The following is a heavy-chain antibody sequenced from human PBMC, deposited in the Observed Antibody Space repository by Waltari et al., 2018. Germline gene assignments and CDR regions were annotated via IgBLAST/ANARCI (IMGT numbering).Heavy chain of an antibody. J-gene: IGHJ4*02. CDR3: AAGEYSSSSAGY. Sequence: QVQLQESGPGLVKPSETLSLTCAVSGYSISSGYYWAWIRQPPGKGLEWIGSIYHSGRTYYNPSLKSRVTISVDTSKNQFSLKLSSVTAADTAVYYCAAGEYSSSSAGYWGQGTLVTVSS. V-gene: IGHV4-38-2*01. D-gene: IGHD6-6*01. CDR2: IYHSGRT. CDR1: GYSISSGYY.